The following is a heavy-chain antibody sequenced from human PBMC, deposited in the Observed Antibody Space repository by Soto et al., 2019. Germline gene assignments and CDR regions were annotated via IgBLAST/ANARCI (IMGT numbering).Heavy chain of an antibody. V-gene: IGHV3-23*01. D-gene: IGHD3-10*01. CDR2: MSDSGGSS. J-gene: IGHJ4*02. CDR3: AKGVYGSGNYAFDY. Sequence: EVQLLESGGGLVQPGGSLRLSCAASGLTFSSYAMGWVRQAPGKGLEWVSVMSDSGGSSYYADSVKGRFTISRDISKSTLYLQMNSLRAEDTAVYYCAKGVYGSGNYAFDYWGQGTLVTVSS. CDR1: GLTFSSYA.